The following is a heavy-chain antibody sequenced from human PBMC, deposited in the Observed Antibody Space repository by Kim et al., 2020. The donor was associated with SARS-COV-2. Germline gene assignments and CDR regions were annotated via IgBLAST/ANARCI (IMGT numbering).Heavy chain of an antibody. CDR2: INHSGST. CDR1: GGSFSGYY. Sequence: SETLSLTCAVYGGSFSGYYWSWIRQPPGKGLEWIGEINHSGSTNYNPSLKSRVTISVDTSKNQFSLKLSSVTAADTAVYYCASYYYDSSGYYRPFDYWG. V-gene: IGHV4-34*01. D-gene: IGHD3-22*01. J-gene: IGHJ4*01. CDR3: ASYYYDSSGYYRPFDY.